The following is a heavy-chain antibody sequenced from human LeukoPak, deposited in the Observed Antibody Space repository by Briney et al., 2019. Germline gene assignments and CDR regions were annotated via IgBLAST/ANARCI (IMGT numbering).Heavy chain of an antibody. CDR3: ARAYTRITIFGVVPHYGMDV. D-gene: IGHD3-3*01. V-gene: IGHV4-39*01. J-gene: IGHJ6*02. CDR2: IYYSGST. Sequence: SETLSLTCTVSGGSISGSSYYWGWIRQPPGKGLEWIGSIYYSGSTYYNPSLKSRVTISVDTSKNQFSLKLSSVTAADTAVYYCARAYTRITIFGVVPHYGMDVWGQGTTVTVSS. CDR1: GGSISGSSYY.